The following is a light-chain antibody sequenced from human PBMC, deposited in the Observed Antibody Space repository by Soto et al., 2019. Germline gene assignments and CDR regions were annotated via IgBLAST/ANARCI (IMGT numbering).Light chain of an antibody. V-gene: IGLV2-14*03. CDR2: DVN. CDR3: TSCTTSTTMI. J-gene: IGLJ2*01. CDR1: SSDIGAYNF. Sequence: QSALTQPASVSGCPGQSITISCTGTSSDIGAYNFVSWYQQHPGKAPKLMLYDVNIRPSGVSTRFSGSKSGNTASLTISGLHAEDEADYCCTSCTTSTTMIFGGGTKLTVL.